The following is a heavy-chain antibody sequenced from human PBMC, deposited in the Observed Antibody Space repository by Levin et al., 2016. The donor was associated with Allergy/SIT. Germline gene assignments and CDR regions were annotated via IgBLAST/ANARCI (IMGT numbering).Heavy chain of an antibody. CDR1: GGSISSGGYS. V-gene: IGHV4-30-2*01. J-gene: IGHJ4*02. D-gene: IGHD2/OR15-2a*01. CDR3: ARSQDLSLFDY. Sequence: SETLSLTCAVSGGSISSGGYSWSWIRQPPGKGLEWIGYIYHSGSTYYNPSLKSRVTISVDRSKNQFSLKLSSVTAADTAVYYCARSQDLSLFDYWGQGTLVTVSS. CDR2: IYHSGST.